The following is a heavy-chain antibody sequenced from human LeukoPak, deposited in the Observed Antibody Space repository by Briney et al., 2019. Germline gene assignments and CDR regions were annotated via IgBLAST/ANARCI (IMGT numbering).Heavy chain of an antibody. CDR3: ARAPSEIGGYYPEYFRH. CDR1: GFTFSSYW. Sequence: PGGSLRLSCAASGFTFSSYWMHWVRQARGKALVWVSRIKSDGKTNYADSVKGRFTISRDNAKNTVSLQMNSLRAEDTGVYYCARAPSEIGGYYPEYFRHWGQGTLVTVSS. D-gene: IGHD3-22*01. CDR2: IKSDGKT. J-gene: IGHJ1*01. V-gene: IGHV3-74*01.